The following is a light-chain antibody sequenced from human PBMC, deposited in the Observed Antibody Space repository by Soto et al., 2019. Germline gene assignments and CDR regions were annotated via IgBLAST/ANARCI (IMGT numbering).Light chain of an antibody. CDR1: QDISKW. Sequence: DTQQTQTPSFVSASVGDRVTITCRASQDISKWLAWYQQKPGRAPKILIFAASTLQRGVPSRFSGSGSGTDFTLTISSLQSGDSATYYCHQADGIPVTFVCGTK. CDR2: AAS. V-gene: IGKV1-12*01. CDR3: HQADGIPVT. J-gene: IGKJ4*01.